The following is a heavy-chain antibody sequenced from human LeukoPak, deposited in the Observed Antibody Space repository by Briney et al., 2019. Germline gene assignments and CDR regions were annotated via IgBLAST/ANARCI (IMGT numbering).Heavy chain of an antibody. J-gene: IGHJ6*02. Sequence: GGSLRLSCTAFGFIFGDHAMSWVRQAPGKGLEWVGFIRSKAYRGTTEYAASVKGRFTISRDDSIGIAHLQMNSLRTEDTAVYYCTREPIDLWLHNGMDVWGQGTTVIVSS. D-gene: IGHD3-10*01. V-gene: IGHV3-49*04. CDR2: IRSKAYRGTT. CDR3: TREPIDLWLHNGMDV. CDR1: GFIFGDHA.